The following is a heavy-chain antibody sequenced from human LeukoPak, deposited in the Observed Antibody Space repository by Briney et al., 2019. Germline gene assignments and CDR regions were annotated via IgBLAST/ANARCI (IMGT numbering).Heavy chain of an antibody. CDR3: ARDGYSGSYFFDY. Sequence: PSETLSLTCTVSSDSISSYYWNWIRQPAGKGLEWIGRIYTSGSTNYNPSLKSRVTISVDKSKNQFFLKLSSVTAADTAVYYCARDGYSGSYFFDYWGQGTLVTVSS. CDR1: SDSISSYY. D-gene: IGHD1-26*01. J-gene: IGHJ4*02. V-gene: IGHV4-4*07. CDR2: IYTSGST.